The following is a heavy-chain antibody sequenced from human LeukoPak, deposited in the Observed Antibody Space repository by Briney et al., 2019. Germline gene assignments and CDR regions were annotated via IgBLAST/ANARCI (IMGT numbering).Heavy chain of an antibody. Sequence: PGRSLRLSCAASGFTFSGYGMHWVRQAPGKGLEWVAVIWYDGTNKYYADSVKGRFTISRDNFKNTVYLQMNSLRAEDTAVYYCARADFYGSGTYRPNYWGQGTLVTVS. CDR2: IWYDGTNK. CDR3: ARADFYGSGTYRPNY. CDR1: GFTFSGYG. D-gene: IGHD3-10*01. V-gene: IGHV3-33*01. J-gene: IGHJ4*02.